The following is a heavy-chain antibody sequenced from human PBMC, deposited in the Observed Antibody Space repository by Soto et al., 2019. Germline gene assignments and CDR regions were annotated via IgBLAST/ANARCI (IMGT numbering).Heavy chain of an antibody. J-gene: IGHJ4*02. CDR2: VNPIVSMS. D-gene: IGHD3-10*01. CDR3: ASSYGSGYRAFDY. CDR1: GGTFDNYA. Sequence: SVKVSCKASGGTFDNYAITWVRQAPGQGLEWMGRVNPIVSMSNYAQKFQGRVTMTADKSTSTAYMELSSLRSEDTAIYYCASSYGSGYRAFDYWGQGALITSPQ. V-gene: IGHV1-69*04.